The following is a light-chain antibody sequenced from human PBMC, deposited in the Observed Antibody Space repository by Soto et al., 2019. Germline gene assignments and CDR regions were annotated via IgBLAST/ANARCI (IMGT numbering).Light chain of an antibody. CDR1: QGISNY. V-gene: IGKV1-9*01. CDR2: AAS. Sequence: DIQITQSPSALSGSVAARVPFTCRASQGISNYLAWYQQKPGKAPKLLIYAASNLQSGVPSRFSGSGSGTHFTLTISSLQPEDFATYYCQQLHGYPITSAQGARLAIK. J-gene: IGKJ5*01. CDR3: QQLHGYPIT.